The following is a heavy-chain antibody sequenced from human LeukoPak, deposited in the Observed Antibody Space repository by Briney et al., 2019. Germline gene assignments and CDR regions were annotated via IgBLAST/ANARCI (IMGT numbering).Heavy chain of an antibody. CDR2: IYSGGST. V-gene: IGHV3-53*01. Sequence: GGSLRLSCAASGFTVSSNYMSWVRQAPGKGLEWVSVIYSGGSTYYADSVKGRFTISRDNSKNTLYLQMNSLRAEDTAVYYCASNLIIDTALDYWGQGTLVTVSS. J-gene: IGHJ4*02. CDR1: GFTVSSNY. CDR3: ASNLIIDTALDY. D-gene: IGHD5-18*01.